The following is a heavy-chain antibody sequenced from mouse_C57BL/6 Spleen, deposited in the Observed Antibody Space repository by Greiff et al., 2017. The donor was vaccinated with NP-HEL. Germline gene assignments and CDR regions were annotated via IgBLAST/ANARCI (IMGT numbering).Heavy chain of an antibody. CDR1: GYTFTDYY. Sequence: EVQLQQSGPELVKPEASVKISCKASGYTFTDYYMNWVKQSHGKSLEWIGDINPNNGGTSYNQKFKGKATLTVDKSSSTAYMELRSLTSEDSAVYYCARGITTAWGQGTSVTVSS. V-gene: IGHV1-26*01. CDR2: INPNNGGT. CDR3: ARGITTA. J-gene: IGHJ4*01. D-gene: IGHD1-1*01.